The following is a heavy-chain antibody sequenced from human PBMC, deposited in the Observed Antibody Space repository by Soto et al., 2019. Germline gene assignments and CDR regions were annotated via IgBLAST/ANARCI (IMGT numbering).Heavy chain of an antibody. J-gene: IGHJ4*02. CDR2: INPNSGGT. CDR1: GYTFTGYY. D-gene: IGHD3-22*01. Sequence: ASVKVSCKASGYTFTGYYMHWVRQAPGQGLEWMGWINPNSGGTNYAQKFQGRVTMTRDTSISTAYMELSRLRSDDTAVYYCVRATYFSDSSGYTRCFDYWGQGTLVTVSS. CDR3: VRATYFSDSSGYTRCFDY. V-gene: IGHV1-2*02.